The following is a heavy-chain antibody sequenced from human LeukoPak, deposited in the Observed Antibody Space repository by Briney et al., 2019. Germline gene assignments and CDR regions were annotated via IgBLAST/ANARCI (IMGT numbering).Heavy chain of an antibody. V-gene: IGHV4-34*01. D-gene: IGHD6-6*01. CDR1: GGSFSGYY. CDR2: INHSGST. J-gene: IGHJ4*02. CDR3: ARGQGIAARRADY. Sequence: PSETLSLTCAVYGGSFSGYYWSWIRQPPGKGLEWIGEINHSGSTNYNPSLKSRVTISVDTSKNQSSLKLSSVTAADTAVYYCARGQGIAARRADYWGQGILVTVSS.